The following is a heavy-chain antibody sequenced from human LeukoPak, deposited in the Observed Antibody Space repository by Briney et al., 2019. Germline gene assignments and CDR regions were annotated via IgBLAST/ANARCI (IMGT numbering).Heavy chain of an antibody. CDR3: ARGRRITIFGVVINAQLVGFDP. CDR2: MNPNSGNT. V-gene: IGHV1-8*01. CDR1: GYTFTSYD. D-gene: IGHD3-3*01. Sequence: GASVKVSCKASGYTFTSYDINWVRQATGQGLEWMGWMNPNSGNTGYAQKFQGRVTMTRNTSISTAYMELSSLRSEDTAVYYCARGRRITIFGVVINAQLVGFDPWGQGTLVTVSS. J-gene: IGHJ5*02.